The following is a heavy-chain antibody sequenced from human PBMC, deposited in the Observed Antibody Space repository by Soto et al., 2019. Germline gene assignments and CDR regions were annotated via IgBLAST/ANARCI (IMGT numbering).Heavy chain of an antibody. J-gene: IGHJ5*02. CDR2: IHYSGST. V-gene: IGHV4-59*01. CDR3: ARGGLAARKGRWFDP. CDR1: GDSISSYY. Sequence: ESLSLTCPVSGDSISSYYWGWIRQPPGKGLEWIGYIHYSGSTNYNPSLKSRVTISVDTPKNQFSLKVNSMTAADTAVYYCARGGLAARKGRWFDPWGQGTLVTVYS. D-gene: IGHD6-6*01.